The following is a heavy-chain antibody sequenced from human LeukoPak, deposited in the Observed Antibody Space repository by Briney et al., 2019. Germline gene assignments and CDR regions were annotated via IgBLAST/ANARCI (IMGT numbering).Heavy chain of an antibody. CDR3: AKSIAARRAGYYFDY. D-gene: IGHD6-6*01. CDR2: INHSGST. CDR1: GYSISSGYY. Sequence: SETLSLTCAVSGYSISSGYYWGWIRQPPGKGLEWIGEINHSGSTNYNPSLKSRVTISVDTSKNQFSLKLSSVTAADTAVYYCAKSIAARRAGYYFDYWGQGTLVTVSS. J-gene: IGHJ4*02. V-gene: IGHV4-38-2*01.